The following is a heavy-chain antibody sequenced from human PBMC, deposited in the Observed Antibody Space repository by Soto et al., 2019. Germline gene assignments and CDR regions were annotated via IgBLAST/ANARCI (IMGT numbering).Heavy chain of an antibody. CDR3: ERAEESSSWSRWFDP. Sequence: EVQLVESGGGLVQPGGSLRLSCAASGFTFSSYWMSWVRQAPGKGLEWVANIKQDGSEKYYVDSVKGRFTISRDDAKNSLYLQMNSLRAEDTAVYYCERAEESSSWSRWFDPWGQGTLVTVSS. V-gene: IGHV3-7*03. CDR1: GFTFSSYW. J-gene: IGHJ5*02. D-gene: IGHD6-13*01. CDR2: IKQDGSEK.